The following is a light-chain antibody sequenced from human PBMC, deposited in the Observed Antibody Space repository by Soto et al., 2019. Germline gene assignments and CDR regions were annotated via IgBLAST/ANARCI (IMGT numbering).Light chain of an antibody. Sequence: QSVRTQPPSVSGSPGQSVAISCTGTSSDVGSYDRVSGYQQPPCTAPKLIISEVSNRPSGVPDRFSGSKSGNTASLTISGLQADDEDDYYCCSWTSSSTYVFGTGTKLTVL. CDR2: EVS. CDR1: SSDVGSYDR. J-gene: IGLJ1*01. V-gene: IGLV2-18*02. CDR3: CSWTSSSTYV.